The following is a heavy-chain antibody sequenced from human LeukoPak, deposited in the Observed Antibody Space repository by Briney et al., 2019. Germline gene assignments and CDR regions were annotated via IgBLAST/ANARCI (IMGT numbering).Heavy chain of an antibody. Sequence: PSETLSLTCTVSGGSISSSSYYWGWIRQPPGKGLEWIGCIYYSGSTYYNPSLKSRVTISVDTSKNHFSLKLSSVTAADTAVYYCARWVATEDYWGQGTLVTISS. D-gene: IGHD1-26*01. V-gene: IGHV4-39*02. CDR2: IYYSGST. CDR3: ARWVATEDY. J-gene: IGHJ4*02. CDR1: GGSISSSSYY.